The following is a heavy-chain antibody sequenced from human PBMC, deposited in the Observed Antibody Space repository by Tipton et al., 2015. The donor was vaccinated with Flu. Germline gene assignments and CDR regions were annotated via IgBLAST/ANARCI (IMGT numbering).Heavy chain of an antibody. CDR1: GGSMTNNY. D-gene: IGHD4-11*01. CDR2: IYYSGST. V-gene: IGHV4-59*01. J-gene: IGHJ5*02. Sequence: TLSLTCTVSGGSMTNNYWSWVRQPPGKGPEWIGYIYYSGSTDYNPSLKSRVTISLDTSKNQFSLRLNSITAADTAVYFCARRGFSNYVSEPKNWFDVWGQGSLVNVSS. CDR3: ARRGFSNYVSEPKNWFDV.